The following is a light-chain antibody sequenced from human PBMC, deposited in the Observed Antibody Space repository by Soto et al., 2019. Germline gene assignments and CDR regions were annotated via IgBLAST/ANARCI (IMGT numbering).Light chain of an antibody. V-gene: IGLV2-8*01. J-gene: IGLJ1*01. CDR3: SAYAGTNNRYV. Sequence: QSVLTQPPSASGSPGQSVTISCTGTGSDIGGYNFVSWYQQHPGKVPKLIIYEVNKRPSGVPDRFSGSKSGNTASLTVSGLQAADEADYYCSAYAGTNNRYVFGTGTKITVL. CDR1: GSDIGGYNF. CDR2: EVN.